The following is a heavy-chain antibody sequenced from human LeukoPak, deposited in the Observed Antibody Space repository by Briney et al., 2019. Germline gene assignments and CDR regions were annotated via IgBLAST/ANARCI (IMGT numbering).Heavy chain of an antibody. D-gene: IGHD6-13*01. J-gene: IGHJ4*02. CDR3: TRGSSSNSWYFDY. CDR2: TYYGSKWYN. Sequence: SQTLSLTCAISGDSVSSNSATWTWIRQSPSRGLEWLGRTYYGSKWYNEYAESVESRISINPDTSKNQFSLQLNSVTPEDTAVYYCTRGSSSNSWYFDYWGQGTLVTVSS. CDR1: GDSVSSNSAT. V-gene: IGHV6-1*01.